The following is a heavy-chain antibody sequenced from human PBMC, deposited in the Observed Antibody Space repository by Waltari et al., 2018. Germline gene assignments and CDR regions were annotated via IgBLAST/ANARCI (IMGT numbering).Heavy chain of an antibody. CDR3: ARGGSSSDYYYGMDV. V-gene: IGHV1-69*02. J-gene: IGHJ6*02. CDR1: SSYT. Sequence: SSYTISWVRQAPGQGLEWMGRIIPILGIANYAQKFQGRVTITADKSTSTAYMELSSLRSEDTAVYYCARGGSSSDYYYGMDVWGQGTTVTVSS. D-gene: IGHD6-6*01. CDR2: IIPILGIA.